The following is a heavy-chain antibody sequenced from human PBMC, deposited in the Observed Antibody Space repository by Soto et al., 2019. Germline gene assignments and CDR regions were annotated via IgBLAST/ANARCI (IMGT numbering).Heavy chain of an antibody. D-gene: IGHD6-13*01. CDR1: GGSISSSSYY. J-gene: IGHJ6*03. V-gene: IGHV4-39*07. Sequence: SETLSLTCTVSGGSISSSSYYWGWIRQPPGKGLEWIGSIYYSGSTYYNPSLKSRVTISVDTSKNQFSLKLSSVTAADTAVYYCGRQLYYYYYMDVWGKGTTVTVSS. CDR2: IYYSGST. CDR3: GRQLYYYYYMDV.